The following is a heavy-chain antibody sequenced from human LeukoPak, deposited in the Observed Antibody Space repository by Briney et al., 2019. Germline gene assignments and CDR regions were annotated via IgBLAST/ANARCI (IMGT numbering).Heavy chain of an antibody. CDR2: ICGSGGST. CDR3: AKDAAIAVDYFDY. V-gene: IGHV3-23*01. D-gene: IGHD6-19*01. J-gene: IGHJ4*02. Sequence: GGSLRLSCAASGFTFSSYAMNWVRQAPGKGQEGVSTICGSGGSTYYAESVKGGFTISRDNSKSTLSLHMNSLRAEDTAVYYCAKDAAIAVDYFDYWGQGTLVTVSS. CDR1: GFTFSSYA.